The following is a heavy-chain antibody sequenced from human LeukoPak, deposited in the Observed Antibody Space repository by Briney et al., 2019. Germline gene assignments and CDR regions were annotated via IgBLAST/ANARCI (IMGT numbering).Heavy chain of an antibody. J-gene: IGHJ4*02. CDR2: IYDSGTT. D-gene: IGHD5-18*01. CDR1: GGSISSYY. CDR3: ARANGRYSYGFFDY. V-gene: IGHV4-59*01. Sequence: SETLSLTYTVSGGSISSYYWSWIRQSPGKGLEWIGCIYDSGTTDYNPSLRSRVTISGDTSRNQLSLQVRSVTAADTAVYICARANGRYSYGFFDYWGQGALVTVSS.